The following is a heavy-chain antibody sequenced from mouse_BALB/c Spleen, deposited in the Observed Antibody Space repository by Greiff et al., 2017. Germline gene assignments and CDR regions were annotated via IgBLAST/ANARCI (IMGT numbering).Heavy chain of an antibody. CDR1: GYTFTSYW. CDR2: IYPSDSYT. CDR3: TRSRQLGLRTDY. Sequence: QVQLQQPGAELVRPGASVKLSCKASGYTFTSYWIKWVKQRPGQGLEWIGNIYPSDSYTNYNQKFKDKATLTVDKSSSTAYMQLSSPTSEDSAVYDCTRSRQLGLRTDYWGQGTSVTVSS. D-gene: IGHD3-2*01. J-gene: IGHJ4*01. V-gene: IGHV1-69*02.